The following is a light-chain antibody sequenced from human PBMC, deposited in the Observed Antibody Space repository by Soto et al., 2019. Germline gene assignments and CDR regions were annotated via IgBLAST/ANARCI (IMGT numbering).Light chain of an antibody. Sequence: EIVMTQSPATLSVSPGERATLSCRASQSVGRNLAWYQQKPGQTPRLLIYGASTRATGIPARFSDSGSGTEFTLTISSLQSEDFAIYSCQQYNHWPPFTFGGGTKVEIK. CDR3: QQYNHWPPFT. J-gene: IGKJ4*01. CDR2: GAS. V-gene: IGKV3-15*01. CDR1: QSVGRN.